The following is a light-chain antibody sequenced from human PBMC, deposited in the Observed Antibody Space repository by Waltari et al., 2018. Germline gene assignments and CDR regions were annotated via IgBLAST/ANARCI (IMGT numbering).Light chain of an antibody. Sequence: QSVVTQPPSASGTPGQRVTLSCSGSSSNIGGDIVNWYQQFPGTAPKLHIYANNQRPSGVPGRFSGSRSGTSASLVISGLQSEDEADYYCATWDASLDTWVFGGGTKVTVL. CDR2: ANN. CDR3: ATWDASLDTWV. J-gene: IGLJ3*02. V-gene: IGLV1-44*01. CDR1: SSNIGGDI.